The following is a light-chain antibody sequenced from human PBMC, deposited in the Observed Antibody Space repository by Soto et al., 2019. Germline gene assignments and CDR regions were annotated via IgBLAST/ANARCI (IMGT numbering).Light chain of an antibody. J-gene: IGKJ5*01. Sequence: DIQMTQSPSSLSASVGDRFTITCRASQGISNYLAWYQQKPGKAPKLLIYGASTLQSGVPSRFSGSGSGTDFSLTISSLQPEDFATYYCQQTYSSFGQGTRLEIK. CDR1: QGISNY. CDR2: GAS. V-gene: IGKV1-39*01. CDR3: QQTYSS.